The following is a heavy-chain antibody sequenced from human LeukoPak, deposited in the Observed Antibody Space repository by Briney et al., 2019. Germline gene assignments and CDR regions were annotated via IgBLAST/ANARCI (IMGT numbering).Heavy chain of an antibody. V-gene: IGHV4-34*01. CDR3: ARAPHRGLWLSAFDI. D-gene: IGHD3-10*01. J-gene: IGHJ3*02. CDR1: GGSFSGYY. Sequence: SETPSLTCAVYGGSFSGYYWSWIRQPPGKGLEWIGEINHSGSTNYNPSLKSRVTISVDTSKNQFSLKLSSVTAADTAVYYCARAPHRGLWLSAFDIWGQGTMVTVSS. CDR2: INHSGST.